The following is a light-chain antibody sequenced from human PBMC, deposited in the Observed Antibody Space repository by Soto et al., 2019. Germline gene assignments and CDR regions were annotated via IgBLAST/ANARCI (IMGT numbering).Light chain of an antibody. CDR2: GAS. CDR3: QQYGSSLI. J-gene: IGKJ5*01. Sequence: SVFAQYPAPLSLSPGERAPPSRRASQSVSSYLAWYQQKPGQAPRLLIYGASTRPTGIPDRFSGSGSGTDFTLTISRLEPEDFAVYYCQQYGSSLIFGQGTRLEI. CDR1: QSVSSY. V-gene: IGKV3-20*01.